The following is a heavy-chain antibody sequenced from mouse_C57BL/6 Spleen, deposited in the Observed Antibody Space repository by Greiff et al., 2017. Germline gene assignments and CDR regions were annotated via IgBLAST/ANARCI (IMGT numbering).Heavy chain of an antibody. CDR1: GYTFTDYN. D-gene: IGHD2-4*01. J-gene: IGHJ1*03. CDR3: ARSGLRRGHWYFDV. V-gene: IGHV1-18*01. CDR2: INPNNGGT. Sequence: VQLKESGPELVKPGASVKIPCKASGYTFTDYNMDWVKQSHGKSLEWIGDINPNNGGTIYNQNFKGKATLTVDKSSSTAYMELRSLTSEDTAVYYCARSGLRRGHWYFDVWGTGTTVTVSS.